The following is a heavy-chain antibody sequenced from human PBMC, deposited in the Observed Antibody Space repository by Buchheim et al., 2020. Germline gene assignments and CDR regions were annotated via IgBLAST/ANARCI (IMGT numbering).Heavy chain of an antibody. CDR2: VYYTGSV. CDR1: GGSMIPYY. V-gene: IGHV4-59*08. J-gene: IGHJ4*02. Sequence: QVHLRESGPGLVKPSETLSLTCSVSGGSMIPYYWSWIRQSPGKGLEYIGYVYYTGSVTYNSSLKSRVTISVDTSTTQITLSLTSVTAADTAVYFCARHAGSFGYTYYFDFWGQGS. D-gene: IGHD3-16*01. CDR3: ARHAGSFGYTYYFDF.